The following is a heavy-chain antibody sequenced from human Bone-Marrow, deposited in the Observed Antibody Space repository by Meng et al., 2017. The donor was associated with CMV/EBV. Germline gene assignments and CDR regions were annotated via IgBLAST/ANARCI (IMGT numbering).Heavy chain of an antibody. V-gene: IGHV3-73*01. CDR3: TRHTGYCSGGSCYPDDP. J-gene: IGHJ5*02. D-gene: IGHD2-15*01. CDR2: IRSKANSYAT. CDR1: GFTFSGSA. Sequence: GGSLRLSCAASGFTFSGSAMHWVRQASGKGLEWVGRIRSKANSYATAYAASVKGRFTISRDDSKNTAYLQMNSLKTEDTAVYYCTRHTGYCSGGSCYPDDPWGQGTLVTGSS.